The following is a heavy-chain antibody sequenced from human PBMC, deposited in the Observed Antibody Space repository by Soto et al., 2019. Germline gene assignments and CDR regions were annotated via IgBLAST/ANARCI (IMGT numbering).Heavy chain of an antibody. V-gene: IGHV3-48*02. CDR2: ISGGGRPI. Sequence: EVQLVESGGGSVQPGGSLRLSCAASGFTFSTFSMNWVRQAPGRGLELISYISGGGRPISYADSVKGRFTISRDNAKNSPDLQMDSLTDEDTAVYYCARDLGWAFDSWGQGTLVTVSS. CDR1: GFTFSTFS. CDR3: ARDLGWAFDS. D-gene: IGHD6-19*01. J-gene: IGHJ4*02.